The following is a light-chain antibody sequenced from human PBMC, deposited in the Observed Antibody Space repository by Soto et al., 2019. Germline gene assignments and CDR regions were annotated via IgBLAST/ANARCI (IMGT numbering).Light chain of an antibody. CDR2: TNN. CDR3: ATCDDSRKGV. CDR1: TSNIESHS. Sequence: QSVLTQPPSASGTPGQRIIISCSGSTSNIESHSVNWFQQVHGTAPRLLIITNNQRPSGVPDRFYGSKSCASASLAISGLQSEDEATYYCATCDDSRKGVFGTGTKLTVL. J-gene: IGLJ1*01. V-gene: IGLV1-44*01.